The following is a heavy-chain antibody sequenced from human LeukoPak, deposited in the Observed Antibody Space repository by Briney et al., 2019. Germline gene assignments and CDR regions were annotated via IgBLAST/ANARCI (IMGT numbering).Heavy chain of an antibody. V-gene: IGHV1-69*04. J-gene: IGHJ4*02. CDR3: XXXXXXXXXDSSGPLGY. Sequence: GASVKVSCKASGYTFTSYGISWVRQAPGQGLEWMGRIIPILGIANYAQKFQGRVTITADKSTSTAYMELSSLRSEDTAVYYGXXXXXXXXXDSSGPLGYWGQGTLVTVSS. CDR1: GYTFTSYG. CDR2: IIPILGIA. D-gene: IGHD3-22*01.